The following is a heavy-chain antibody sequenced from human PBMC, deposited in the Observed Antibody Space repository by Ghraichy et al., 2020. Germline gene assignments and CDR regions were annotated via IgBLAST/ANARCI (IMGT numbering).Heavy chain of an antibody. CDR3: AKDSSSVPYFDY. CDR1: GFTFNNYT. V-gene: IGHV3-43*01. D-gene: IGHD6-19*01. Sequence: GGSLRLSCAASGFTFNNYTMHWVRQAPGKGLEWVSLISWDGGNTYYADSVVGRFTIARDNSKNSLYLQMNSLRTADTALYFCAKDSSSVPYFDYWGQGTPVTVSS. J-gene: IGHJ4*02. CDR2: ISWDGGNT.